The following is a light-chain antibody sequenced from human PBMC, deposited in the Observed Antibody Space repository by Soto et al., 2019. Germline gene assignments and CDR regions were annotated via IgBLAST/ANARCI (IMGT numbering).Light chain of an antibody. J-gene: IGLJ2*01. CDR2: RNN. Sequence: QSVLTQPPSASGTPGQTVTISCSGSSSHIGSAYIYWYQYLPGTAPKLLIYRNNQRPSGVPDRFSGSRSGTSASLAISGLRSEDEGDYYCAAWDDSLSGVVFGGGTKLTVL. CDR3: AAWDDSLSGVV. V-gene: IGLV1-47*01. CDR1: SSHIGSAY.